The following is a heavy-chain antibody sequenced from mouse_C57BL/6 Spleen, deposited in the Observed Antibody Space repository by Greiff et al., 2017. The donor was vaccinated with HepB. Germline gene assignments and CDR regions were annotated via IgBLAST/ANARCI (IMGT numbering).Heavy chain of an antibody. J-gene: IGHJ1*03. CDR2: IYPGDGDT. CDR3: ARREGTWGYFDV. D-gene: IGHD3-3*01. CDR1: GYAFSSSW. Sequence: QVQLQQSGPELVKPGASVKISCKASGYAFSSSWMNWVKQRPGTGLEWIGRIYPGDGDTNYNGKFKGKATLTADKSSSTAYMQLSSLTSEDSAVYFCARREGTWGYFDVWGTGTPVTVSS. V-gene: IGHV1-82*01.